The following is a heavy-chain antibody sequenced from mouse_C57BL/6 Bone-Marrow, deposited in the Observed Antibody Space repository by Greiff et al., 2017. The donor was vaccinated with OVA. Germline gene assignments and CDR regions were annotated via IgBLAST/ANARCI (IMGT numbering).Heavy chain of an antibody. D-gene: IGHD1-1*01. V-gene: IGHV1-59*01. CDR3: ARAPLHYYGSSYVGY. Sequence: QVQLQQPGAELVRPGTSVKLSCKASGYTFTSYWMHWVKQRPGQGLEWIGVIDPSDSYTNYNQKFKGKATLTVDTSSSTAYMQLSSLTSEDSAVYYCARAPLHYYGSSYVGYWGKGTTLTVSS. CDR1: GYTFTSYW. CDR2: IDPSDSYT. J-gene: IGHJ2*01.